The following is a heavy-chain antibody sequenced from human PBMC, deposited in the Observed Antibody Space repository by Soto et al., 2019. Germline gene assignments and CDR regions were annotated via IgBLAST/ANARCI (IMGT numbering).Heavy chain of an antibody. D-gene: IGHD6-19*01. J-gene: IGHJ4*02. CDR1: GYTFTGYA. Sequence: QVQLVQSGAEEKKPGASVKVSCKASGYTFTGYAMHWVRQAPGQRLEWMGWINAGNGKTKYSQKSQGRVTITRDTSACTASMELSSLRSEDTAVYYCARAVAVPADFDYWGQGTLVTVSS. V-gene: IGHV1-3*05. CDR3: ARAVAVPADFDY. CDR2: INAGNGKT.